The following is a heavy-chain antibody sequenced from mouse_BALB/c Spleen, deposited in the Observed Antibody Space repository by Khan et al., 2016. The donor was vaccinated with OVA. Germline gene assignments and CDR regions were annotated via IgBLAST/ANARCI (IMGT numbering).Heavy chain of an antibody. CDR3: ARRGRRWDFDY. J-gene: IGHJ2*01. D-gene: IGHD1-1*01. V-gene: IGHV1-7*01. CDR1: GYTFINYW. Sequence: VQLQQSGAELAKPGASVKMSCKASGYTFINYWILWVKQRPGQGLEWIGYINPSTGYTEYNQNFKDKATFTADKSSSTAYMQLSSLTSEDSAVYYCARRGRRWDFDYWGQGTTLTFSS. CDR2: INPSTGYT.